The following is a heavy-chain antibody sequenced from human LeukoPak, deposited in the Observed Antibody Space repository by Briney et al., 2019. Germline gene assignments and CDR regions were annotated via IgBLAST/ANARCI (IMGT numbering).Heavy chain of an antibody. CDR1: GGSISSGSYY. J-gene: IGHJ4*02. Sequence: PSXTLSLTCTVSGGSISSGSYYWSWIRQPPGKGLEWIGEINHSGSTNYNPSLKSRVTISVDTSKNQFSLKLSSVTAADTAVYYCARGSEQEGDYFDYWGQGTLVTVSS. V-gene: IGHV4-39*07. CDR3: ARGSEQEGDYFDY. CDR2: INHSGST. D-gene: IGHD1/OR15-1a*01.